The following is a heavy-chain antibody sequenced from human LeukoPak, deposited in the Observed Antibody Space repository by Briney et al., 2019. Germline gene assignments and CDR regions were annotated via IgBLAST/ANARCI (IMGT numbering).Heavy chain of an antibody. V-gene: IGHV4-34*01. CDR3: ARGGSGSYRGRAFDI. CDR2: INHSGST. D-gene: IGHD1-26*01. CDR1: GGSFSGYY. J-gene: IGHJ3*02. Sequence: SETLSLTCAVYGGSFSGYYWSWIRQPPGKGLEWLGEINHSGSTNYNPSLKSRVTISVDTSKNQFSLKLSSVTAADTAMYYCARGGSGSYRGRAFDIWGQGTMVTVSS.